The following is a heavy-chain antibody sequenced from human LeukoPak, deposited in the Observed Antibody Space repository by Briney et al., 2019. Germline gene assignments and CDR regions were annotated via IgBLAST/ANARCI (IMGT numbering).Heavy chain of an antibody. CDR2: ISGSGGST. D-gene: IGHD3-22*01. CDR3: AKEESITMIVVVTPDLFDY. CDR1: GFTVSSNY. V-gene: IGHV3-23*01. Sequence: PGGSLRLSCAASGFTVSSNYMSWVRQAPGKGLEWVSAISGSGGSTYYADSVKGRFTITRDNSKNTLYLQMNSLRAEDTAVYYCAKEESITMIVVVTPDLFDYWGQGTLVTVSS. J-gene: IGHJ4*02.